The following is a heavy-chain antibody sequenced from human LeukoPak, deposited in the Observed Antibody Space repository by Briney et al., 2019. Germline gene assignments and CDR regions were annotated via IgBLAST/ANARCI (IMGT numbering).Heavy chain of an antibody. CDR3: ATKTLWYGDR. CDR1: GFSFSRSS. CDR2: ISVGDRPYT. J-gene: IGHJ4*02. D-gene: IGHD3-10*01. Sequence: TAGGSLRLSCAASGFSFSRSSIIWFRQAPGKGLEWVSSISVGDRPYTYYADSLKGRLTISKDHARNLVNLQMNSLRAEDTAVYYCATKTLWYGDRWGEGTLVSVPS. V-gene: IGHV3-21*06.